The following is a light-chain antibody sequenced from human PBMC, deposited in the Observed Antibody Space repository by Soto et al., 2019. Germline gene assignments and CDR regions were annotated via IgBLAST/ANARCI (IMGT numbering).Light chain of an antibody. V-gene: IGKV3-11*01. Sequence: EIVLTQSPATLSLSPGERATLSCRASQSVSSYLAWYQQKPGQAPRLLIYDASNRATGIPARFSGSGSGPDFTLTIRSLEPEDFAVYYCQQRLTFGPGTKVDIK. CDR2: DAS. CDR1: QSVSSY. CDR3: QQRLT. J-gene: IGKJ3*01.